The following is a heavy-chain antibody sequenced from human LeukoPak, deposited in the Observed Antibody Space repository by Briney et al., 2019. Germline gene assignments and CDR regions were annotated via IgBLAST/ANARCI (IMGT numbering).Heavy chain of an antibody. CDR2: INPSGGST. Sequence: ASVKVSCKASGYTFTSYYMHWVRQAPGQGLEWMGIINPSGGSTSYAQKFQGRVTMTRDMSTSTVYMELSSLRSEDMAVYYCARGRPITMVRGVIPDYYYYYMDVWGKGTTVTVSS. CDR3: ARGRPITMVRGVIPDYYYYYMDV. CDR1: GYTFTSYY. J-gene: IGHJ6*03. V-gene: IGHV1-46*01. D-gene: IGHD3-10*01.